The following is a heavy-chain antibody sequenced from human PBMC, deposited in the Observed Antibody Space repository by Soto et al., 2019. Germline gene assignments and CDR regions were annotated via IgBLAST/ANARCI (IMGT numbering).Heavy chain of an antibody. Sequence: SVKVSCKASGGTFSSYAISWVRQAPGQGLEWMGGIIPIFGTANSAQKFQGRVTITPDKSTSTAYMELSSLRSEDTAVYYCARGGGTRGIAVAGTSAFDIWGQGTMVTVSS. CDR1: GGTFSSYA. CDR2: IIPIFGTA. J-gene: IGHJ3*02. V-gene: IGHV1-69*06. CDR3: ARGGGTRGIAVAGTSAFDI. D-gene: IGHD6-19*01.